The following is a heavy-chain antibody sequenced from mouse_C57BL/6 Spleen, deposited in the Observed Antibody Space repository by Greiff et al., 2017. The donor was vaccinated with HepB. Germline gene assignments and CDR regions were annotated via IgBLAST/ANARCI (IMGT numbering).Heavy chain of an antibody. Sequence: QVQLQQSGAELVRPGASVTLSCKASGYTFTDYEMHWVKQTPVHGLEWIGAIDPETGGTAYNQKFKGKAILTADKSSSTAYMELRSLTSEDSAVYYCTGADYGSTHWYFDVWGTGTTVTVSS. D-gene: IGHD1-1*01. CDR1: GYTFTDYE. V-gene: IGHV1-15*01. CDR2: IDPETGGT. J-gene: IGHJ1*03. CDR3: TGADYGSTHWYFDV.